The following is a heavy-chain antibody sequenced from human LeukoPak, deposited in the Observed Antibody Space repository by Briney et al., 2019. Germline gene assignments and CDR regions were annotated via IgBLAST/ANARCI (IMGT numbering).Heavy chain of an antibody. V-gene: IGHV1-2*02. CDR1: GYTLTGYY. Sequence: ASVRVSCKASGYTLTGYYIHWVRQAPGQGLECVGWINPNSGGTIYAQKFQGRVTMTRDTSISTLYMELSRLRSDDTAVYYCARSTGTTFGFSDYWGPGTLVTVSS. CDR2: INPNSGGT. D-gene: IGHD3-16*01. J-gene: IGHJ4*02. CDR3: ARSTGTTFGFSDY.